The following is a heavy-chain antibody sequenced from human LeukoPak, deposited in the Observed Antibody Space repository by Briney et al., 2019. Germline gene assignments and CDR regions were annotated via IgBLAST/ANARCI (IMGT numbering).Heavy chain of an antibody. CDR2: IIPIFGTA. CDR3: ARWVVVTASDYYYYGMDV. J-gene: IGHJ6*02. CDR1: GGTFSSYA. V-gene: IGHV1-69*13. Sequence: SVKVSCKASGGTFSSYAISWVRQAPGQGLEWMGRIIPIFGTANYAQKFQGRVTIAADESTSTAYMELSSLRSEDTAVYYCARWVVVTASDYYYYGMDVWGQGTTVTVSS. D-gene: IGHD2-21*02.